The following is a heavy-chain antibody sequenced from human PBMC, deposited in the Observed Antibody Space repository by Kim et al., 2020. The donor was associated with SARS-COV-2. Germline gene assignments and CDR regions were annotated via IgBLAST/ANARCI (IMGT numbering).Heavy chain of an antibody. V-gene: IGHV4-34*01. CDR2: INHSGST. CDR1: GGSFSGYY. J-gene: IGHJ4*02. CDR3: ASGKVVTAIYY. Sequence: SETLSLTCAVYGGSFSGYYWSWIRQPPGKGLEWIGEINHSGSTNYNPSLKSRVTISVDTSKNQFSLKLSSVTAADTAVYYCASGKVVTAIYYWGQGTLVTTAS. D-gene: IGHD2-21*02.